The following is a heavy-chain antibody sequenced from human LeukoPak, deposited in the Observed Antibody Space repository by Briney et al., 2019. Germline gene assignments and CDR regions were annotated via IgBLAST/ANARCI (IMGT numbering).Heavy chain of an antibody. V-gene: IGHV1-18*01. Sequence: ASVKVSCKASGYTFTSYGISWVRQAPGQGLEWMGWISAYNGNTNYAQKLQGRVTMTTDTSTSTAYMELRSLRSDDTAVYYCARVSSRYSSGWYYFDYWGQGTLVTVSS. CDR1: GYTFTSYG. J-gene: IGHJ4*02. D-gene: IGHD6-19*01. CDR2: ISAYNGNT. CDR3: ARVSSRYSSGWYYFDY.